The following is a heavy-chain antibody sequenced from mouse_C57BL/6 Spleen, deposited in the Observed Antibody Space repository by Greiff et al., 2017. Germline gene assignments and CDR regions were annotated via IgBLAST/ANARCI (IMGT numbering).Heavy chain of an antibody. CDR3: ARDLTGTTGFDD. CDR1: GYTFSSYG. D-gene: IGHD4-1*01. CDR2: LSTGGSYT. V-gene: IGHV5-6*01. J-gene: IGHJ2*01. Sequence: EVMLVESGGDLVKPGGSLKLSCAASGYTFSSYGMSWVRQTPDKRLEWVATLSTGGSYTYYPDSVKGRFTISRDNATNTRYLQKISRKSEDTAMYYCARDLTGTTGFDDWGQGTTLTVSS.